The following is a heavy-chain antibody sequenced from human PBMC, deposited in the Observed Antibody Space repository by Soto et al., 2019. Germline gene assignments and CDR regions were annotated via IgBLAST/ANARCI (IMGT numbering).Heavy chain of an antibody. CDR1: GGSISSGGYY. Sequence: QVQLQESGPGLVKPSQTLSLTCTVSGGSISSGGYYWSWIRQHPGKGLEWIGYIYYSGSTYYNPSLKSRVTISVETSKTKFSLKLSSVTAADTAVYYCAREGSYDSSGYYPGYAFDIWGQGTMVTVSS. V-gene: IGHV4-31*03. J-gene: IGHJ3*02. CDR2: IYYSGST. D-gene: IGHD3-22*01. CDR3: AREGSYDSSGYYPGYAFDI.